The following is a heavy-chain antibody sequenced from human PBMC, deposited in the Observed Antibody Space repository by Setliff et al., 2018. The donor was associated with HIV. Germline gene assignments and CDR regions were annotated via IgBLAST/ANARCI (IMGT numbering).Heavy chain of an antibody. V-gene: IGHV1-18*01. J-gene: IGHJ4*02. CDR3: ARGVSQAYTYGSGAYFYFDF. CDR1: GYTFNSYG. Sequence: ASVQVSCKASGYTFNSYGISWVRQAPGQGPEWVGWIATYNGNTNYAQRLQGRVTLTTDTSTSTAYMELRSLRFDDTAVYFCARGVSQAYTYGSGAYFYFDFWGLGTLVTVSS. CDR2: IATYNGNT. D-gene: IGHD6-19*01.